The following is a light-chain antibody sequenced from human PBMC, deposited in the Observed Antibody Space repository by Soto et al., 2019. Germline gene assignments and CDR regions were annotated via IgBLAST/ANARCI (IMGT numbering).Light chain of an antibody. V-gene: IGKV1-6*01. J-gene: IGKJ4*01. CDR3: LQAYNYPLT. Sequence: AIQMTQSPSSLSASVGDRGTITCRASQGIRNDLGWYQQKPGKAPKLLIYAASSLQSGVPSRCRGSGSGTDFTLTISSLQPEEFATYSGLQAYNYPLTFGGGTKVEIK. CDR2: AAS. CDR1: QGIRND.